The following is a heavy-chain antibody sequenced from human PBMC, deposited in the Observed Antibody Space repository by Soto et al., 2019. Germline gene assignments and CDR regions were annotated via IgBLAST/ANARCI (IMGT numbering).Heavy chain of an antibody. J-gene: IGHJ5*02. V-gene: IGHV1-8*01. CDR2: MNPNSGNG. CDR1: GYAFSNND. CDR3: ARMATSGTLNWFDP. Sequence: ASVKVSCKASGYAFSNNDISWVRQSTGQGLEWMGWMNPNSGNGGYAQKFQGRVTMTRDTSTSTAYMELSSLASDDTAIYYCARMATSGTLNWFDPWGQGTLVTVSS.